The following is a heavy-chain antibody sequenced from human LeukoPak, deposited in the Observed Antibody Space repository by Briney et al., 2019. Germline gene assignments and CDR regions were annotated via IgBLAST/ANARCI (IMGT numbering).Heavy chain of an antibody. D-gene: IGHD1-14*01. Sequence: GRSLRLSCAASGFTFSSYGMHWVRQAPGKGLEWVAVISYDGSNKYYADSVKGRFTISRDNSKNMLWLQMNSLRPEDTAVYYCAKEGPETENYFDYWGQGTLVTVSS. CDR2: ISYDGSNK. J-gene: IGHJ4*02. CDR3: AKEGPETENYFDY. V-gene: IGHV3-30*18. CDR1: GFTFSSYG.